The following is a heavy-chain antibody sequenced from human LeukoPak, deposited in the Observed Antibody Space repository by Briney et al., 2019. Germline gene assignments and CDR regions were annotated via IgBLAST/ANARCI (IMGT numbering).Heavy chain of an antibody. Sequence: ASVKVSCKASGYTFTSYGIGWVRQAPGQGLEWMGWISAYNGNTNYAQKLQGRVTMTTDTSTSTAYMELRSLRSDDTAVYYCARAGSGYDSYYYYYGMDVWGQETTVTVSS. V-gene: IGHV1-18*01. J-gene: IGHJ6*02. D-gene: IGHD5-12*01. CDR3: ARAGSGYDSYYYYYGMDV. CDR2: ISAYNGNT. CDR1: GYTFTSYG.